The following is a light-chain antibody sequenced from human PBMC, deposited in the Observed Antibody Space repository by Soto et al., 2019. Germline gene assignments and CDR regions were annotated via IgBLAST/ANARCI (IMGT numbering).Light chain of an antibody. CDR2: GNS. J-gene: IGLJ1*01. Sequence: QSVLTQPPSVSGAPGQRVTISCTGSGSNIGAGYDVHWYQRLPGTAPKLLIYGNSNRPSGVPDRFSGSKSGTSASLAITGLQAEDEADYYCQSYDSSLSGYVFGTGTKVTVL. V-gene: IGLV1-40*01. CDR1: GSNIGAGYD. CDR3: QSYDSSLSGYV.